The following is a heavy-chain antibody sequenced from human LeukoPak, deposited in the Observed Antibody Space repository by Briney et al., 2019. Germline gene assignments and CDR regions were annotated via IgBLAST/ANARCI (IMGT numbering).Heavy chain of an antibody. CDR2: IRFDRGTQ. J-gene: IGHJ4*02. D-gene: IGHD3-16*01. CDR3: ARDWAWASDY. V-gene: IGHV3-30*02. CDR1: GFTLSSNG. Sequence: PGGSLRLSCAASGFTLSSNGIHWVRQAPGKGLEWVAFIRFDRGTQSYADAVTGRFIISSDNSKNTLYLHLNCLRAEDTALYFCARDWAWASDYWGQGSLVTVSS.